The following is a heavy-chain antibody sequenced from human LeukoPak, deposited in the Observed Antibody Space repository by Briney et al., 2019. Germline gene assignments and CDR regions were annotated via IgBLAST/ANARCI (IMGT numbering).Heavy chain of an antibody. D-gene: IGHD3-22*01. V-gene: IGHV4-31*03. CDR2: IYYSGNT. CDR3: ARGDNSGYDSHASDF. CDR1: GASITSGAYY. J-gene: IGHJ3*01. Sequence: PSETLSLTCTVSGASITSGAYYWTWIRQRPGKGLEWIGYIYYSGNTYYKSSLKSRVSISRDTSKNQFSLKLTSVTAADAAVYYSARGDNSGYDSHASDFWGQGTLLTVSA.